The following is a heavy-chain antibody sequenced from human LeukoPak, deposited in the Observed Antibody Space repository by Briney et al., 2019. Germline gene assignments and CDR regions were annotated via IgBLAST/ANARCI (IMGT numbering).Heavy chain of an antibody. V-gene: IGHV4-59*01. D-gene: IGHD3-22*01. J-gene: IGHJ5*02. CDR2: IYYSGST. CDR1: GGSISSYY. CDR3: ARAGLLTYYYDSSGYYNWSDP. Sequence: SETLSLPCTVSGGSISSYYWTWIRQPPGKGLEWIGYIYYSGSTNYNPSLKSRVTISVDTSKNQFSLKLSSVTAADTAVYYCARAGLLTYYYDSSGYYNWSDPWGQGTLVTVSS.